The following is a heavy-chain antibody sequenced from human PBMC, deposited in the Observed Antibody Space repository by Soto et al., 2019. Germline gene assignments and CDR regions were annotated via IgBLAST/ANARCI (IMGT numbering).Heavy chain of an antibody. J-gene: IGHJ5*02. CDR1: GFTFSSYA. Sequence: GGSLRLSCAASGFTFSSYAMHWVRQAPGKGLEWVAVISYDGSNKYYADSVKGRFTISRDNSKNTLYLQMNSLRAEDTAVYYCARDGEYSSSWYACFDPWGQGTLVTV. V-gene: IGHV3-30-3*01. CDR3: ARDGEYSSSWYACFDP. CDR2: ISYDGSNK. D-gene: IGHD6-13*01.